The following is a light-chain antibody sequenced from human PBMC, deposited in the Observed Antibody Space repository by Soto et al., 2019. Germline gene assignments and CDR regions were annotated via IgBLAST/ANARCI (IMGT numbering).Light chain of an antibody. Sequence: DIVMTQSPDSLAVSLGERATINCKSSQSVLDTSNNRKYLAWYQQKPSQPPKLLIYWASTRESGVPDRFSGSGSETDFTLTISSLQAEDVAVYYCQQYYSTPPTFGQGTRLEIK. CDR3: QQYYSTPPT. J-gene: IGKJ2*01. CDR2: WAS. V-gene: IGKV4-1*01. CDR1: QSVLDTSNNRKY.